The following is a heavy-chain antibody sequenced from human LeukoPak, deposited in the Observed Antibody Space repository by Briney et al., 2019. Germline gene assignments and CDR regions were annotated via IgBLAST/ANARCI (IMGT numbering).Heavy chain of an antibody. CDR2: IYTSAGT. CDR1: GGSISCYF. CDR3: ARHVPYRDGYNYDSNDAFDI. J-gene: IGHJ3*02. V-gene: IGHV4-4*09. D-gene: IGHD5-24*01. Sequence: SEPLSLTCAVAGGSISCYFCCLIRQPPEKGVEWIGYIYTSAGTNYNPSLKSRVTISVDTSKNQFSLKPSCVTAADTAVYYCARHVPYRDGYNYDSNDAFDIWGQGTMVTVSS.